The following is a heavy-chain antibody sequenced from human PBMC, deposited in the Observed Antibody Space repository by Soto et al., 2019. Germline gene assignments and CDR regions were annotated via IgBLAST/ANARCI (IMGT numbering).Heavy chain of an antibody. J-gene: IGHJ1*01. V-gene: IGHV4-4*02. D-gene: IGHD6-13*01. CDR3: ASSFPGIAAAGFFQH. CDR2: IYHSGST. CDR1: GGSISSSNW. Sequence: QVQLQESGPGLVKPSGTLSLTCAVSGGSISSSNWWSWVHQPPGKGLEWIGEIYHSGSTNYNPSLKSRVTISVDKSKNQFSLKLSSVTAADTAVYYCASSFPGIAAAGFFQHWGQGTLVTVSS.